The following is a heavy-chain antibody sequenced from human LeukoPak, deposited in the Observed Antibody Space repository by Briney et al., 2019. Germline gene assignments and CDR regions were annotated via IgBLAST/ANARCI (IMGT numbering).Heavy chain of an antibody. J-gene: IGHJ6*04. V-gene: IGHV3-7*03. CDR3: ARDFGLRCSGGTCYSVYYYGMDV. D-gene: IGHD2-15*01. Sequence: GGSLRLSCSASGFSFSNYAMYWVRQAPGKGLEWVANIKQGGSEKYYVDSVKGRFTISRDNAKNSLYLQMNSLRAEDTAVYYCARDFGLRCSGGTCYSVYYYGMDVWGKGTTVTVSS. CDR2: IKQGGSEK. CDR1: GFSFSNYA.